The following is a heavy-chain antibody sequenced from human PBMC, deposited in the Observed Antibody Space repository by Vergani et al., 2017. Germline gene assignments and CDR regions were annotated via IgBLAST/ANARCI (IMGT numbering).Heavy chain of an antibody. D-gene: IGHD1-26*01. Sequence: EVQLVESGGGLVQPGGSLRLSCAASGFPFSSYWMSWVRQAPGKGLEWVANIKQDGSEKYYVDSVKGRFTISRDNAKNSLYLQMNSLRAEDTAVYYCARDMGGSYQYYFDYWGQGTLVTVSS. CDR3: ARDMGGSYQYYFDY. V-gene: IGHV3-7*01. CDR2: IKQDGSEK. J-gene: IGHJ4*02. CDR1: GFPFSSYW.